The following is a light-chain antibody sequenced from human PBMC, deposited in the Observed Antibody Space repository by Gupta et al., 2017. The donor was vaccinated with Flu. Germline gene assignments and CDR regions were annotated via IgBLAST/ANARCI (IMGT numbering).Light chain of an antibody. V-gene: IGLV4-69*01. CDR2: VHSDGSH. Sequence: QLVLTQSPSASASLGASVRPTCPVSSGLTTYTIAWHQQKPEKRPRFLMKVHSDGSHTKGDGIPERFSGSRYGAERYLVISGLQSEDEADYYCQTWGTGTVVFGGGTKLTVL. CDR1: SGLTTYT. J-gene: IGLJ2*01. CDR3: QTWGTGTVV.